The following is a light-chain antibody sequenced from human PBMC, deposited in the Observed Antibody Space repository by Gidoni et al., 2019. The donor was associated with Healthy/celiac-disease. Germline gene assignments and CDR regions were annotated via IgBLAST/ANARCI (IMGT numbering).Light chain of an antibody. CDR3: QQYNNWCS. CDR1: QSVSSN. J-gene: IGKJ2*04. CDR2: GAS. Sequence: IVMTQSPATLSVSPGESATLSCRASQSVSSNLAWYQQKPGKAPRLLIYGASTRATGIPARFSGSGSGTEFTLTISSLQSEDFAVYYCQQYNNWCSFGQGTKLEIK. V-gene: IGKV3-15*01.